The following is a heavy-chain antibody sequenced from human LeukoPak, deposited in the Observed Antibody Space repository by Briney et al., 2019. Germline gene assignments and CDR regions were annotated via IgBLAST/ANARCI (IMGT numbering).Heavy chain of an antibody. D-gene: IGHD4-11*01. CDR3: ARGPVTAGSNYFDY. CDR1: GGSINNYF. Sequence: KPSETLSLTCTVSVSGGSINNYFWSWIRQPPEKGLEWIGYISFSGGTNYIPSLKSRVTMSVDTSQNQFSLRLSSVTAADTAVYYCARGPVTAGSNYFDYWGQGILVTVSS. CDR2: ISFSGGT. V-gene: IGHV4-59*01. J-gene: IGHJ4*02.